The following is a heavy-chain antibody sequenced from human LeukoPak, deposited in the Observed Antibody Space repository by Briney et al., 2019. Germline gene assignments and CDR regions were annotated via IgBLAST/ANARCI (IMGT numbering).Heavy chain of an antibody. CDR1: GGSISSSSYY. D-gene: IGHD2-2*01. V-gene: IGHV4-61*05. CDR3: ARWRCSSANCQYLDY. Sequence: PSETLSLTCTVSGGSISSSSYYWGWIRQPPGKGLEYIGHIYYSGSTNYNPSLKSRVTISVDTSKNQFSLRLSSVTAADTAVYYCARWRCSSANCQYLDYWGQGTLVTVSS. J-gene: IGHJ4*02. CDR2: IYYSGST.